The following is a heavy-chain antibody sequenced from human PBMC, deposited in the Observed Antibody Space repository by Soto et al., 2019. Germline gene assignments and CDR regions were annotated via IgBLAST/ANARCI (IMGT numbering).Heavy chain of an antibody. J-gene: IGHJ4*02. CDR3: AKEMDTEPPTFDY. CDR2: ISYDGINK. Sequence: GGSLRLSCAASGFTFNTYGMHWVRQAPGKGLEWVAAISYDGINKYYVDSVKGRFTISRDNSKNTLYLQMNSLRAEDTAVYYCAKEMDTEPPTFDYWGQGTLVTVSS. D-gene: IGHD5-18*01. V-gene: IGHV3-30*18. CDR1: GFTFNTYG.